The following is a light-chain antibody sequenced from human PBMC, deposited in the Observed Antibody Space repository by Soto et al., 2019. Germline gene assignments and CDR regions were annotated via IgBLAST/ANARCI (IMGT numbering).Light chain of an antibody. CDR3: QHYNSYSDA. Sequence: IRMTQSPSSVSASVGDRVTITFRASQGISSLLAWYQQKPVKAPKLMIYKASTLNSGVPSRFSGSGSGTEFTLTISSLQPDDFATYYCQHYNSYSDAFGQVTKVDIK. V-gene: IGKV1-5*03. J-gene: IGKJ1*01. CDR2: KAS. CDR1: QGISSL.